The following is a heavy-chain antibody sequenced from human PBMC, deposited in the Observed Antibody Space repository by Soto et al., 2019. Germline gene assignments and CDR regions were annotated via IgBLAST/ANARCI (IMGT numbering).Heavy chain of an antibody. Sequence: SESLSLTCTVSGGSISSYYWSWIRQPPGKGLEWIGYIYSSGSTNYNPSLTSRVTISVDTSKNHFSLQLRSVTAADTAVYYCAIVGGDDFGDSGCLDYWGQGTMVTVSS. V-gene: IGHV4-59*01. CDR3: AIVGGDDFGDSGCLDY. CDR2: IYSSGST. J-gene: IGHJ4*02. D-gene: IGHD4-17*01. CDR1: GGSISSYY.